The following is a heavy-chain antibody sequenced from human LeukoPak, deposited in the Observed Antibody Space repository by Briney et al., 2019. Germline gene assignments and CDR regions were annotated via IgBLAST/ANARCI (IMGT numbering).Heavy chain of an antibody. Sequence: ASVKVSCKASGYTFTSYDINWVRQATGQGLEWMGWMNPNSGNTGYAQKFQGRVTMTRNTSISTAYMELSSLRSEDTAVYYCARGSIIAPGGAFDIWGQGTMVTVSS. D-gene: IGHD2/OR15-2a*01. V-gene: IGHV1-8*01. CDR2: MNPNSGNT. CDR3: ARGSIIAPGGAFDI. J-gene: IGHJ3*02. CDR1: GYTFTSYD.